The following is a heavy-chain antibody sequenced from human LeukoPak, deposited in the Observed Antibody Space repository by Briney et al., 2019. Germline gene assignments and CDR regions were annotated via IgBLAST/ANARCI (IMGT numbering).Heavy chain of an antibody. CDR1: GFTVSSNY. CDR2: IYSGGST. CDR3: AKAGSGSYLRGTYYFDY. V-gene: IGHV3-53*01. Sequence: GGSLRLSCAASGFTVSSNYMSWVRQAPGKGLEWVSVIYSGGSTYYADSVKGRFTISRDNSKNTLYLQMNSLRAEDTAVYYCAKAGSGSYLRGTYYFDYWGQGTLVTVSS. J-gene: IGHJ4*02. D-gene: IGHD1-26*01.